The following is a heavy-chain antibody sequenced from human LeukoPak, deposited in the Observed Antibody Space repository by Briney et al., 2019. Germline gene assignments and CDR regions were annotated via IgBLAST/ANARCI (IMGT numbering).Heavy chain of an antibody. CDR3: ARGDIIRGDYNWFDP. J-gene: IGHJ5*02. CDR2: IYSSGST. V-gene: IGHV4-4*07. Sequence: SETLSLTCTVSTGSISSYYCGWIRQPAGKGLEYIGRIYSSGSTNYSPSLKSRVTMSVDTSKNQFSLKLTSVTAADTAVYYCARGDIIRGDYNWFDPWGQGILVTVSS. D-gene: IGHD3-10*01. CDR1: TGSISSYY.